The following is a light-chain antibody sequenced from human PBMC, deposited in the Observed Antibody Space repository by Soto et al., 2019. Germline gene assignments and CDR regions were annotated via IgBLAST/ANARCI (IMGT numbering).Light chain of an antibody. V-gene: IGKV3-11*01. CDR3: QHRSNWLGT. Sequence: EIVLTQSPATLSLSPGERATLSCRASQSVGGFLAWYQQRSGQTPKLLIYDASKRAPGIPARFSGSGSGTDCTLTISSLEPEDFAVYYCQHRSNWLGTFGPGTKVDIK. CDR2: DAS. J-gene: IGKJ3*01. CDR1: QSVGGF.